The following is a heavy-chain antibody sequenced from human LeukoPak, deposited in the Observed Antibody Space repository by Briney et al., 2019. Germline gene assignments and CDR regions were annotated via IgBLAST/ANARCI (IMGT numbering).Heavy chain of an antibody. V-gene: IGHV4-34*01. CDR1: GGSFSGYY. Sequence: PSETLSLTCAVYGGSFSGYYWSWIRQPPGKGLEWIGETNHSGSTNYNPSLKSRVTISVDTSKNQFSLKLSSVTAADTAVYYCAGSYYYDSSGYYGPDYWGQGTLVTVSS. J-gene: IGHJ4*02. CDR3: AGSYYYDSSGYYGPDY. D-gene: IGHD3-22*01. CDR2: TNHSGST.